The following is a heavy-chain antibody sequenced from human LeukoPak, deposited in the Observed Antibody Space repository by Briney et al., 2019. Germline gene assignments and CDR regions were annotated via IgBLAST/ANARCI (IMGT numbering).Heavy chain of an antibody. J-gene: IGHJ4*02. CDR2: IKRDGSEK. V-gene: IGHV3-7*03. CDR1: GFTFSNDW. Sequence: GGSLRLSCAASGFTFSNDWMTWVRQAPGKGLEWVANIKRDGSEKYYVDSVKGRFTISRDNAKNSVYLQMNNLRAEDTAVYYCARLFRLWGQGTLVTVSS. CDR3: ARLFRL.